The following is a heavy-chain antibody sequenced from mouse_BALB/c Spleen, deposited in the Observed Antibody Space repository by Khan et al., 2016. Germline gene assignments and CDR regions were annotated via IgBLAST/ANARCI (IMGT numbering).Heavy chain of an antibody. CDR1: GYTFTDYN. V-gene: IGHV1S29*02. CDR3: ARLGRDY. CDR2: IYPYNGGT. J-gene: IGHJ2*01. D-gene: IGHD4-1*01. Sequence: IQLQQSGPELVKPGASVKISCKASGYTFTDYNMHWVKHSHGKSLEWIGYIYPYNGGTGYNQTFQSTSTLPVDTSSSTAYMALRSLTSEASAVYYCARLGRDYWGQGTTLTVSP.